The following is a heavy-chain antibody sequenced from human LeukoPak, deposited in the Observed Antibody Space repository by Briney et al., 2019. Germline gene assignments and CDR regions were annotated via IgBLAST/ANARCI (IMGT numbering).Heavy chain of an antibody. CDR1: GGSISSSSYY. V-gene: IGHV4-39*07. D-gene: IGHD3-10*01. CDR2: IYYSGST. CDR3: ARDLPGGPKYMDV. Sequence: SETLSLTCTVSGGSISSSSYYWGWIRQPPGKGLKWIGSIYYSGSTYYNPSLKSRVTISVDTSKNQFSQKLSSVTAADTAVYYCARDLPGGPKYMDVWGKGTTVTVSS. J-gene: IGHJ6*03.